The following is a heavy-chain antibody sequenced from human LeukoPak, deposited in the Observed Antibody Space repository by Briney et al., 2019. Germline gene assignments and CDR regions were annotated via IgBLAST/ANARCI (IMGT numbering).Heavy chain of an antibody. Sequence: PGRSLRLSCAVSGIPFKKYGMHWVRQAPGKGLEWVATIWHDGSPTMYADSAKGRFTISRDDSKNMLYLQMNSLRAEDTAEYYCVTHYKWDLLVHVFDFWGQGTRVTVSS. CDR2: IWHDGSPT. CDR3: VTHYKWDLLVHVFDF. J-gene: IGHJ3*01. V-gene: IGHV3-33*01. CDR1: GIPFKKYG. D-gene: IGHD1-26*01.